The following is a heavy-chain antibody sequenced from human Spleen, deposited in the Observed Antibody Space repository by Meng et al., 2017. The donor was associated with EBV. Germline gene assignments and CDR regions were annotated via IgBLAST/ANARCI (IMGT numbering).Heavy chain of an antibody. CDR1: GGSLSSDTNY. J-gene: IGHJ4*02. CDR3: ARVWGVGFYFNY. V-gene: IGHV4-61*01. D-gene: IGHD3-16*01. Sequence: LQEAGPGLVKTSDTLSLTFTFSGGSLSSDTNYWNWIWQPPGNGLEWIGYIYYSGSTKYNPSLKSRVTISMDTSKNQFSLKLSSVTAADTAVYYCARVWGVGFYFNYWGQGALVTVSS. CDR2: IYYSGST.